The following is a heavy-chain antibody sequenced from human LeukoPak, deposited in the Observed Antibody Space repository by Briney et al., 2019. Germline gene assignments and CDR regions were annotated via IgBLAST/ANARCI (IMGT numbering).Heavy chain of an antibody. CDR1: GGSISSYY. CDR3: ARDGRYYYYYYMDV. Sequence: RTSETLSLTCTVSGGSISSYYWSWIRQPAGKGLEWIGRIYTSGSTNYNPSLKSRVTMSVDTSKNQFSLKLSSVTAADTAVYYCARDGRYYYYYYMDVWGKGTTVTISS. V-gene: IGHV4-4*07. CDR2: IYTSGST. J-gene: IGHJ6*03.